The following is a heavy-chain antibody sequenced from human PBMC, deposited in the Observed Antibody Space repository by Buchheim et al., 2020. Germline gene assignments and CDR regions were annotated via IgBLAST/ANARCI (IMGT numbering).Heavy chain of an antibody. CDR1: GGSISSSNW. J-gene: IGHJ3*02. CDR2: IYHSGST. V-gene: IGHV4-4*02. Sequence: QVQLQESGPGLVKPSGTLSLTCAVSGGSISSSNWWSWVRQPPGKGLEWIGEIYHSGSTNYNPSLKIRVTISVDTSKNQFSLKLSSVTAADTAVYYCARKVVVLWFGGDVSAWAPAFDIWGQGT. CDR3: ARKVVVLWFGGDVSAWAPAFDI. D-gene: IGHD3-10*01.